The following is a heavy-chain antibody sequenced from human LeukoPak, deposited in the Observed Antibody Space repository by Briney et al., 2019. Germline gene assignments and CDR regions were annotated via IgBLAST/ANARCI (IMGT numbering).Heavy chain of an antibody. J-gene: IGHJ3*02. D-gene: IGHD4-11*01. CDR3: ARPRYSNYFTSNAFDI. V-gene: IGHV4-59*01. CDR1: GGSISSYY. Sequence: SETLSFTCTVSGGSISSYYWSWIRQPPGKGLEWIGYIYYSGSTNYNPSLKSRVTISVDTSKNQFSLKLSSVTAADTAVYYCARPRYSNYFTSNAFDIWGQGTMVTVSS. CDR2: IYYSGST.